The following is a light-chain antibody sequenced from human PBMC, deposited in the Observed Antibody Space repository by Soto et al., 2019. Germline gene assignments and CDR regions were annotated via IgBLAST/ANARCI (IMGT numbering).Light chain of an antibody. J-gene: IGLJ3*02. CDR2: GNT. CDR3: QSYDSSLSGSM. CDR1: SSNIGAGYD. V-gene: IGLV1-40*01. Sequence: QSVLTQPPSASGAPGQRVTISCTGSSSNIGAGYDVHWYRQLPGTAPKLLIFGNTNRPSGVPDRFSGSKSGTSASLAITGLRAEDEADYYCQSYDSSLSGSMFGGGTKLTVL.